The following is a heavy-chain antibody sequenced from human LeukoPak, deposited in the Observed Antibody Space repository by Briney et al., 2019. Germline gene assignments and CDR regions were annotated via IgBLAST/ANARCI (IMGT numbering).Heavy chain of an antibody. Sequence: GGSLRLPCSASGSTFSDYYMSWIRQAPGKGLEWLSFISGSTTRTNYADSVKGRFTISRDNAKNSLYLQLNSLTAEDTAVYYCAAASGYKFDYWGPGTLVTVSS. CDR2: ISGSTTRT. V-gene: IGHV3-11*03. CDR3: AAASGYKFDY. J-gene: IGHJ4*02. D-gene: IGHD5-12*01. CDR1: GSTFSDYY.